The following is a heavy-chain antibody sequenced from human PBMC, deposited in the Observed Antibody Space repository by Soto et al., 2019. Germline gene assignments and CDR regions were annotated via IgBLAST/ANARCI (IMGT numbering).Heavy chain of an antibody. D-gene: IGHD3-22*01. CDR2: ISYDGSNK. CDR1: GFTFSSYA. CDR3: ATTYYYDSSGYEKPVDWVFDY. J-gene: IGHJ4*02. Sequence: GGSLRLSCAASGFTFSSYAMHWVRQAPGKGLEWVAVISYDGSNKYYADSVKGRFTISRDNSKNTLYLQMNSLRAEDTAVYYCATTYYYDSSGYEKPVDWVFDYWGQGTLVTVSS. V-gene: IGHV3-30-3*01.